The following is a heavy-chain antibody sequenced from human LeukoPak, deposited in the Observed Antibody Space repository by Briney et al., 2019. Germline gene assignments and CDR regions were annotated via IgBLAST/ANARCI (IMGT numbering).Heavy chain of an antibody. CDR3: AKGAGYSSTWCFDY. V-gene: IGHV3-30*18. CDR2: ISYDGSNK. D-gene: IGHD6-13*01. J-gene: IGHJ4*02. Sequence: GGSLRLSCAASGFTFSSYGMHWVRQAPGRGLEWVAVISYDGSNKYYADSVKGRFTISRDNSKDTLFLHMNSLRAEDTAVYYCAKGAGYSSTWCFDYWGQGTLVTVSS. CDR1: GFTFSSYG.